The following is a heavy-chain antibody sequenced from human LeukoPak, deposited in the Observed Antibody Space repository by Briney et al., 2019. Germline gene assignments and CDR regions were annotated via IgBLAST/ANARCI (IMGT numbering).Heavy chain of an antibody. D-gene: IGHD3-9*01. V-gene: IGHV3-30*18. Sequence: PGGSLRLSGAASGFTFSSYGMHWVRQAPGKGLEWVAVISYDGSNKYYADSVKGRFTISRDNSKNTLYLQMNSLRAEDTAVYYCAKGVSPIRYFDWPASIDYWGQGTLVTVSS. CDR3: AKGVSPIRYFDWPASIDY. CDR1: GFTFSSYG. J-gene: IGHJ4*02. CDR2: ISYDGSNK.